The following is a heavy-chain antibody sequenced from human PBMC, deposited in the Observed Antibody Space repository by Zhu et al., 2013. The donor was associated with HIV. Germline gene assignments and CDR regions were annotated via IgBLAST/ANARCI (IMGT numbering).Heavy chain of an antibody. CDR1: GFTFTNYA. CDR2: ITTYKGHT. D-gene: IGHD3-22*01. V-gene: IGHV1-18*01. Sequence: QVQLVQSGAEVMKPGASVKVSCKASGFTFTNYAFNWVRQAPGQGLEWMGWITTYKGHTKYAQQLQGRLTMTIDTSTNTAYMELRGLRSDDAATYYCARERDSSGYFPSYYYPMDVWGQGTTITVSS. CDR3: ARERDSSGYFPSYYYPMDV. J-gene: IGHJ6*02.